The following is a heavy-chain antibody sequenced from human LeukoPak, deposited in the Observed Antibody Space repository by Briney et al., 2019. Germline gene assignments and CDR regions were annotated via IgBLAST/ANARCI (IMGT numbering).Heavy chain of an antibody. CDR3: ATFGIVVVTPDAFDI. CDR1: GYTLTELS. J-gene: IGHJ3*02. CDR2: FDPEDGET. D-gene: IGHD3-22*01. V-gene: IGHV1-24*01. Sequence: ASVKVSCKVSGYTLTELSMHWVRQAPGKGLEWMGGFDPEDGETIYAQKFQGRVTMTEDTSTDTAYMELSSLRSEDTAVYYCATFGIVVVTPDAFDIWGQGTMVIVSS.